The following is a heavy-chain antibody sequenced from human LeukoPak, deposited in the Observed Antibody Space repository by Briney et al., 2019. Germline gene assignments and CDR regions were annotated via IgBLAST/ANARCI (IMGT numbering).Heavy chain of an antibody. J-gene: IGHJ5*02. Sequence: SGRSLRLSCAASGFTFNTYSMNWVRQAPGKGLEWVSSISSSSKYIYYADSVKGRFTISRDNAKNSLYLQMNSLRAEDTAVYYCARDREYTYYLHTWFEPWGQGTLVTVSS. CDR2: ISSSSKYI. CDR1: GFTFNTYS. D-gene: IGHD2/OR15-2a*01. CDR3: ARDREYTYYLHTWFEP. V-gene: IGHV3-21*01.